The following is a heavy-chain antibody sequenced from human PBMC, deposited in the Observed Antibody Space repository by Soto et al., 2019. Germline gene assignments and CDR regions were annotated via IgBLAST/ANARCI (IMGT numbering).Heavy chain of an antibody. Sequence: ASVEVSCKASGGTFSSYAISWVRQAPGQGLEWMGGIIPIFGTANYAQKFQGRVTITADESTSTAYMELSSLRSEDTAVYYCARKTGTNYYGMDVWGRGTTVTVSS. D-gene: IGHD1-7*01. CDR1: GGTFSSYA. CDR2: IIPIFGTA. CDR3: ARKTGTNYYGMDV. V-gene: IGHV1-69*13. J-gene: IGHJ6*02.